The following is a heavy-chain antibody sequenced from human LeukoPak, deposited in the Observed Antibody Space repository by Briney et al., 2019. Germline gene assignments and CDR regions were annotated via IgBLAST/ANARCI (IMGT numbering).Heavy chain of an antibody. CDR3: ARDTPKWELLASYFDY. D-gene: IGHD1-26*01. CDR2: ISSSSSYI. Sequence: GGSLRLSCAASGFTFSSYSMNWVRQAPGKGLEWVSSISSSSSYIYYADSVKGRFTISRDNAKNSLYLQMNSLRAQDTAVYYCARDTPKWELLASYFDYWGQGTLVTVSS. J-gene: IGHJ4*02. V-gene: IGHV3-21*01. CDR1: GFTFSSYS.